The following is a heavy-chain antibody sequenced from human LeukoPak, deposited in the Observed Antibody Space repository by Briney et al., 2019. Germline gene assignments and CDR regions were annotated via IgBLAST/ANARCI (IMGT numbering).Heavy chain of an antibody. J-gene: IGHJ6*03. V-gene: IGHV4-34*01. CDR3: ASSGWYSYYYYMDV. CDR2: INHSGST. Sequence: PSETLSLTCAVYGGSFSGYYWSWIRQPPGKGLEWIGEINHSGSTNYNPSLKSRVTISVDTSKNQFSLKLSSVTAADTAVYYCASSGWYSYYYYMDVWGKGTTVTISS. D-gene: IGHD6-19*01. CDR1: GGSFSGYY.